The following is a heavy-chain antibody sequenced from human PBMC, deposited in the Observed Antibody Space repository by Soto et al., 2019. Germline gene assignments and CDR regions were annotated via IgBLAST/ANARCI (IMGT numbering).Heavy chain of an antibody. V-gene: IGHV5-51*01. Sequence: PGESLKISCKGSGYSFTSYWIGWVRQMPGKGLEWMGIIYPGDSDTRYSPSFQGQVTISADKSISTAYLQWSSLKASDTAMYYCARQTRGWYGGYYYYGMDVWGQGTTVTVSS. D-gene: IGHD6-19*01. CDR2: IYPGDSDT. J-gene: IGHJ6*02. CDR1: GYSFTSYW. CDR3: ARQTRGWYGGYYYYGMDV.